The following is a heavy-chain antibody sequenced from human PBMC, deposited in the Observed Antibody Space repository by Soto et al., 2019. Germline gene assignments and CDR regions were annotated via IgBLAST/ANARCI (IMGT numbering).Heavy chain of an antibody. D-gene: IGHD6-13*01. V-gene: IGHV3-9*01. CDR3: AKDKAIALNLFDY. Sequence: EVQLVESGGGLVQPGRSLRLSCVASGFTFDGYAMHWVRQAPGKGLEWVSRISWNSGRVCYADSVKGRFTISRDNAKNSLYLQMNSLRAEDTALYYCAKDKAIALNLFDYWGQGTLVTVSS. J-gene: IGHJ4*02. CDR1: GFTFDGYA. CDR2: ISWNSGRV.